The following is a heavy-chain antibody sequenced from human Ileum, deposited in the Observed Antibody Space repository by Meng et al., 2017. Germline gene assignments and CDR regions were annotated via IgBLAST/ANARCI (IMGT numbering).Heavy chain of an antibody. CDR1: GFTFGSYA. CDR2: IGGSGGST. CDR3: AKPRQGDLLGCFDY. D-gene: IGHD3-10*02. Sequence: GESLMISCSASGFTFGSYAMGWVRQAPGKGLEWLSTIGGSGGSTYYADSVKGRFTISRDNSKNTLYLQMNSLRAEDTAVYYRAKPRQGDLLGCFDYWGQGILVTVSS. V-gene: IGHV3-23*01. J-gene: IGHJ4*02.